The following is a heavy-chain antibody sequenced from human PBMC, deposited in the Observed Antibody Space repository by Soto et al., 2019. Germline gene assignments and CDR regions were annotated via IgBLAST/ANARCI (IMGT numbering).Heavy chain of an antibody. Sequence: QVQLVESGGGVVQPGRSLRLSCVASGFTFSSYGMHWVRQAPGKGLEWVAVIWHDGSIKYYADSVKGRFTISRDNSKNXLYLQMNSPRAEDTAVYYCARYYYGSGSRGSSIDYWGQGTLVTVSS. D-gene: IGHD3-10*01. V-gene: IGHV3-33*01. J-gene: IGHJ4*02. CDR1: GFTFSSYG. CDR3: ARYYYGSGSRGSSIDY. CDR2: IWHDGSIK.